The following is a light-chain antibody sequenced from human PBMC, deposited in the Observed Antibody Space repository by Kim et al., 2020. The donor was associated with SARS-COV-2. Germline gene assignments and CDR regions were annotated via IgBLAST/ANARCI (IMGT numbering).Light chain of an antibody. CDR2: GVS. CDR3: QQYGDSPRWT. Sequence: EIVLTQSPGTLSLSPGERATLSYRATESVSGNHLAWYQQKPDQAPRLLIYGVSRRATGIPDRFSGSGSATDFTLTISRLEPEDFAVYYCQQYGDSPRWTFGQGTKVDIK. J-gene: IGKJ1*01. CDR1: ESVSGNH. V-gene: IGKV3-20*01.